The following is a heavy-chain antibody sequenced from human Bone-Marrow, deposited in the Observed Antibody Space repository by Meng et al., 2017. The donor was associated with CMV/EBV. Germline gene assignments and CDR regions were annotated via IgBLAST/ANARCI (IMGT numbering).Heavy chain of an antibody. CDR1: GYTLTELS. Sequence: ASVKVSCKVSGYTLTELSRHWVRQAPGKGLEWMGGFDPEDGETIYAQKFQGRVTMTEDTSTDTAYMELSSLRSEDMAVYYCAIRGFGELSTGGFDPWGQGTLVTVSS. J-gene: IGHJ5*02. D-gene: IGHD3-10*01. CDR2: FDPEDGET. CDR3: AIRGFGELSTGGFDP. V-gene: IGHV1-24*01.